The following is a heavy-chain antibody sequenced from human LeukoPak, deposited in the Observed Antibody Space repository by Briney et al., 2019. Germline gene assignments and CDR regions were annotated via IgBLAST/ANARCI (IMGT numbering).Heavy chain of an antibody. V-gene: IGHV4-39*07. CDR3: ARGFVGDGYNSP. CDR2: IYHSGST. CDR1: GVSISNTGYY. D-gene: IGHD5-24*01. Sequence: KPSETLPLTCTVSGVSISNTGYYWGWIRQPPGKGLEWIGSIYHSGSTYYNPSLKSRVTISVDTSKNQFSLKLSSVTAADTAVYYCARGFVGDGYNSPWGQGTLVTVSS. J-gene: IGHJ5*02.